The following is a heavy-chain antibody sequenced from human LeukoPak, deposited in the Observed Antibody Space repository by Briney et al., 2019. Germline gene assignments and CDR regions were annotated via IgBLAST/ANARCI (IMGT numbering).Heavy chain of an antibody. CDR3: AKELHGSGNYAFDY. V-gene: IGHV3-23*01. CDR2: VSVNGGTT. Sequence: GGSLRLSCAASGFTFSSCALSWVRQAPGKGLEWVSTVSVNGGTTYYADSVEGRFTISRDNSKNTLYLQMNSLRAEDTAVYFCAKELHGSGNYAFDYWGQGTLVTVSS. J-gene: IGHJ4*02. CDR1: GFTFSSCA. D-gene: IGHD3-10*01.